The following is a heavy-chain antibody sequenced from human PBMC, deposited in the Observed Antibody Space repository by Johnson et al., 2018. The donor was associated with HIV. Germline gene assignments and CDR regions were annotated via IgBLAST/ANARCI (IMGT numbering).Heavy chain of an antibody. J-gene: IGHJ3*02. CDR1: GFTFSSYG. Sequence: VQLVESGGGVVQPGRSLRLSCAASGFTFSSYGMHWVRQAPGKGLEWVAVIWYDGSNKYYADSVKGRFTISRDNSKNTLYLQMNSLRAEDTAVYYCARDECVTIFGGLSAFDIWGQGTMVTVSS. CDR2: IWYDGSNK. D-gene: IGHD3-3*01. V-gene: IGHV3-30*19. CDR3: ARDECVTIFGGLSAFDI.